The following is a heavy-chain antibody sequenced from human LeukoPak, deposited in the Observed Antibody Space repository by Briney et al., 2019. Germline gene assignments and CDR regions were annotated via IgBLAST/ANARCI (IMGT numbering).Heavy chain of an antibody. J-gene: IGHJ4*02. CDR1: GYTFTSYY. D-gene: IGHD3-22*01. CDR3: ARAVKVLARDSSGYYLGY. Sequence: ASVKVSCKASGYTFTSYYMHWVRQAPGQGLEWMGIINPSGGSTSYARKFQGWVTMTRDTSISTAYMELSRLRSDDTAVYYCARAVKVLARDSSGYYLGYWGQGTLVTVSS. CDR2: INPSGGST. V-gene: IGHV1-46*01.